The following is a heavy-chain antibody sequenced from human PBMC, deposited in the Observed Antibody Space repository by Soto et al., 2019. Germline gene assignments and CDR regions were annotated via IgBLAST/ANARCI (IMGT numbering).Heavy chain of an antibody. Sequence: EVQLLESGGGLVQPGGSLRLSCAVSGFSFSTYAMSWVRQAPGKGLEWVSGISAGGGNTYYADSVRGRFTISRDNSKDTLYLQITSLRAEDTAFYYCAKHAEYQLVSWFDPWGQGTLLTVSS. D-gene: IGHD2-2*01. CDR1: GFSFSTYA. J-gene: IGHJ5*02. CDR2: ISAGGGNT. V-gene: IGHV3-23*01. CDR3: AKHAEYQLVSWFDP.